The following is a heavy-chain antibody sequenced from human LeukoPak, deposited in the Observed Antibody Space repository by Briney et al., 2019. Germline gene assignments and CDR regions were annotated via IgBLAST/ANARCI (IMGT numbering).Heavy chain of an antibody. Sequence: PGGSLRLSCAAFGFTFSSYSMNWVRQAPGKGLEWVSYISSASSTTYYADSVKGRFTISRDNAKNSLYPQMNSLRAEDTAVYYCASGSIAAAGTPMGDYWCQGTLVTVSS. V-gene: IGHV3-48*01. CDR2: ISSASSTT. D-gene: IGHD6-13*01. CDR3: ASGSIAAAGTPMGDY. CDR1: GFTFSSYS. J-gene: IGHJ4*02.